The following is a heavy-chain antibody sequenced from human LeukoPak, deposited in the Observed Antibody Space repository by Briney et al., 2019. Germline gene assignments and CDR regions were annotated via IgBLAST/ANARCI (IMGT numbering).Heavy chain of an antibody. CDR2: IYHSGST. CDR1: GYSISSGYY. D-gene: IGHD3-10*01. J-gene: IGHJ4*02. V-gene: IGHV4-38-2*01. Sequence: SETLSLTCAVSGYSISSGYYWGWIRQPPGKRLEWIGIIYHSGSTYYNPSLKSRVTISVDTSKNQFSLKLSSVTAADTAVYYCARTGLYGSGSSDYWGQGTLVTVSS. CDR3: ARTGLYGSGSSDY.